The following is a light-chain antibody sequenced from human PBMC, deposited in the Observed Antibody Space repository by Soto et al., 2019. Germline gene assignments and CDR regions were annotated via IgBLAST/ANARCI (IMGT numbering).Light chain of an antibody. CDR3: NSFRVSHLYV. J-gene: IGLJ1*01. CDR1: SSDVGFYNY. CDR2: EVD. V-gene: IGLV2-14*01. Sequence: QSALTQPASVSGSPGQSITISCTGTSSDVGFYNYVSWYQQQHPGKAPKLMIYEVDNRPSGVSDRFSASKSGNTASLTISGLQAEDEADYYCNSFRVSHLYVFGTGTKVTVL.